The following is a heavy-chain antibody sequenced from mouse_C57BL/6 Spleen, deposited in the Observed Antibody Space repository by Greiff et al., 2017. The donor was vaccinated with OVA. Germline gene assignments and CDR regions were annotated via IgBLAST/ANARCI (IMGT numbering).Heavy chain of an antibody. Sequence: VKQSCKASGYTFTSYWMQWVKQRPGQGLEWIGEIDPSDSYTNYNQKFKGKATLTVDTSSSTAYMQLSSLTSEDSAVYYCARSRGGYFLWYFDVWGTGTTVTVSS. D-gene: IGHD2-3*01. CDR1: GYTFTSYW. CDR2: IDPSDSYT. J-gene: IGHJ1*03. V-gene: IGHV1-50*01. CDR3: ARSRGGYFLWYFDV.